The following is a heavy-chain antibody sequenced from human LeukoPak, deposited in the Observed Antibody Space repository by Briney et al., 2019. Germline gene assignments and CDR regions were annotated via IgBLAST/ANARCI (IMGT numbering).Heavy chain of an antibody. V-gene: IGHV3-7*01. Sequence: PSETLSLTCAVYGGSFSGYYWSWIRQPPGKGLEWVGNINPDASERNCADSLKGRFTMSRDNAKNSLFLQMNSLRAEDTAVYYCARIIGTYGTYRYDYWGRGTLVTVSS. CDR3: ARIIGTYGTYRYDY. CDR1: GGSFSGYY. J-gene: IGHJ4*02. D-gene: IGHD3-16*02. CDR2: INPDASER.